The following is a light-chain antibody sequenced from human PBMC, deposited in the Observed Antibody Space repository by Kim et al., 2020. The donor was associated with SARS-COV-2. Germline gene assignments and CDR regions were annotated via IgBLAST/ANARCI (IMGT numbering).Light chain of an antibody. CDR2: TAS. V-gene: IGKV1-39*01. CDR1: QRISSY. CDR3: QQSYRTPCT. J-gene: IGKJ2*02. Sequence: DIQMTQPPSSLSASIGDRVTITCRASQRISSYLNWYQQKPGKAPNLLIYTASSLQSGVPSRFSGSGSGTDFTLTISSLQPEDFAPYYCQQSYRTPCTFGQGTKLEI.